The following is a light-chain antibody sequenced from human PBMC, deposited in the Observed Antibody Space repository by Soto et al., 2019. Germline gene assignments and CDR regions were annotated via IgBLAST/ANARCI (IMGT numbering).Light chain of an antibody. Sequence: EIVMTQSPATLSVSPGERVTLSCRASQSVNSNMAWYQQKPGQVPRVLIYGASTRATGIPARFSGSGSGTEFTLTITNLQPEDFAVYRCQQYDNWPPWTFGQGTKVEIK. CDR1: QSVNSN. V-gene: IGKV3-15*01. J-gene: IGKJ1*01. CDR2: GAS. CDR3: QQYDNWPPWT.